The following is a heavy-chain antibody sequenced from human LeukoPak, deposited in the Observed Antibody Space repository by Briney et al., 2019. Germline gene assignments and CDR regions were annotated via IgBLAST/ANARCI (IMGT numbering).Heavy chain of an antibody. V-gene: IGHV4-4*07. CDR3: ARDNDFFDY. Sequence: SETLSLTCSVSGVSINTYYLSCIRQPAGKGLEWIGRIHSSGSTHYNPSLKSRVTMSLDTSKNQFSLKLTSVTAADTAVYYCARDNDFFDYWGQGTLVTVSS. J-gene: IGHJ4*02. CDR1: GVSINTYY. CDR2: IHSSGST.